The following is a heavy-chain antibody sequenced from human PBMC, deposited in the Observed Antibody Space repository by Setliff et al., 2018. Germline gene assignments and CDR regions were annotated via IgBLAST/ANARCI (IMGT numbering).Heavy chain of an antibody. CDR3: ARDRTGRVSAGGYMDV. J-gene: IGHJ6*03. Sequence: GGSLRLSCAASGFTFSSYAMSWVRQAPGKGLEWVSAISGSGGSTYYAASVKGRFTTSRDNSKNTLYLQMNSLRAEDTAVYYCARDRTGRVSAGGYMDVWGKGTTVTVSS. CDR1: GFTFSSYA. CDR2: ISGSGGST. V-gene: IGHV3-23*01. D-gene: IGHD1-26*01.